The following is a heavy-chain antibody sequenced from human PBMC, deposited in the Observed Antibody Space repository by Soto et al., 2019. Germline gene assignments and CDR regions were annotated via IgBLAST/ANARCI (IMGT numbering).Heavy chain of an antibody. CDR1: GGTFSSYA. CDR2: IIPIFGTA. V-gene: IGHV1-69*13. CDR3: ARGSCSGGRCYGGYWLDP. D-gene: IGHD2-15*01. Sequence: GASVKVSCKASGGTFSSYAISWVRQAPGQGLEWMGGIIPIFGTANYAQKFQGRVTITADESTSTAYMELSSLRSEDTAVYYCARGSCSGGRCYGGYWLDPWGQGTLVTVSS. J-gene: IGHJ5*02.